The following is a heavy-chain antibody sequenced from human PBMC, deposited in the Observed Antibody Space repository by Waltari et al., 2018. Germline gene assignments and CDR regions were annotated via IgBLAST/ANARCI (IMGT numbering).Heavy chain of an antibody. V-gene: IGHV1-69*15. CDR1: GGTFSSYA. CDR3: AREPLPHDYGDFMGFDI. J-gene: IGHJ3*02. Sequence: QVQLVQSGAEVKKPGSSVKVSCQASGGTFSSYAISWVRPPPGQGLEWMGRIIPIFGTANYAKKFQGRVTITADESTSTAYMELSSLRSEDTAVYYCAREPLPHDYGDFMGFDIWGQGTMVTVSS. D-gene: IGHD4-17*01. CDR2: IIPIFGTA.